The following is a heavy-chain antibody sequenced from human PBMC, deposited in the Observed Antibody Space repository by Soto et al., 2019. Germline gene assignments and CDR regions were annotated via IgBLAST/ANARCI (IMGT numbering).Heavy chain of an antibody. J-gene: IGHJ6*02. CDR1: GYTFANYY. Sequence: VKVSCKSSGYTFANYYIHWVRQAPGQGLEWVGLINPKTGTTNDAPKFQGRVTMTSDTSTSTAYMELSRLRSDDTAVYYCARDTLLLSCWGQRTTVTVS. CDR3: ARDTLLLSC. CDR2: INPKTGTT. V-gene: IGHV1-2*06. D-gene: IGHD1-26*01.